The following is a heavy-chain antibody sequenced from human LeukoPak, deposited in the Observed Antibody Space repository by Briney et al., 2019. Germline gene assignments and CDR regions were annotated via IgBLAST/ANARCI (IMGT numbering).Heavy chain of an antibody. CDR1: GGSINTYF. Sequence: SETLSLTCTVSGGSINTYFCSWIRQPAGKGLEWIGRIDASGSINYNPSLKSRVTMPVDRSKNQFSLKLSSVTAADTAVYYCAKVGSLSRGRNWVDPWGQGTLVTVSS. CDR2: IDASGSI. CDR3: AKVGSLSRGRNWVDP. V-gene: IGHV4-4*07. D-gene: IGHD2-15*01. J-gene: IGHJ5*02.